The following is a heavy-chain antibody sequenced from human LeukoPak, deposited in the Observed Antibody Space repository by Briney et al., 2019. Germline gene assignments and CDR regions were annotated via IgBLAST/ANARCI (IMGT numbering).Heavy chain of an antibody. J-gene: IGHJ4*02. D-gene: IGHD3-22*01. CDR3: ATDASIYDSRGYYYLW. CDR2: IIPMFGRA. Sequence: GASVKVSCQASGGTFSRYTISWVRQAPGQGLEWMGGIIPMFGRANYAQKFQGRLTITADESSTTAYMELSGLRPEDTAVYYCATDASIYDSRGYYYLWWGQGTLVTVSS. V-gene: IGHV1-69*13. CDR1: GGTFSRYT.